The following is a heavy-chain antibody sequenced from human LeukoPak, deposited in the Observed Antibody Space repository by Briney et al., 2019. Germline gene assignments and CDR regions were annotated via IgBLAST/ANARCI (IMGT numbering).Heavy chain of an antibody. CDR1: GGSISSSSYY. CDR2: IYHSGST. CDR3: ARLGGPAFLEWFLLDNWFDP. D-gene: IGHD3-3*02. V-gene: IGHV4-39*01. J-gene: IGHJ5*02. Sequence: SETLSLTCTVSGGSISSSSYYWGWIRQPPGKGLEWIGSIYHSGSTYYNPSLKSQVTISVDTSKNQFSLKLSSVTAADTAVYYCARLGGPAFLEWFLLDNWFDPWGQGTLVTVSS.